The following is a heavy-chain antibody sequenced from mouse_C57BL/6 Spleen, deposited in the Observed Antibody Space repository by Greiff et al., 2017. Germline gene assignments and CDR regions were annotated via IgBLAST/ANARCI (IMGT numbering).Heavy chain of an antibody. J-gene: IGHJ4*01. Sequence: VQLQQSGAELVKPGASVKISCKASGYAFSSYWMNWVKQRPGKGLEWIGQIYPGDGDTNYNGKFKGKATLTADKSSSTAYMQLSSLTSEESAVYFCARQELGPYYYAMDYWGQGTSVTVSS. CDR2: IYPGDGDT. D-gene: IGHD4-1*01. CDR3: ARQELGPYYYAMDY. V-gene: IGHV1-80*01. CDR1: GYAFSSYW.